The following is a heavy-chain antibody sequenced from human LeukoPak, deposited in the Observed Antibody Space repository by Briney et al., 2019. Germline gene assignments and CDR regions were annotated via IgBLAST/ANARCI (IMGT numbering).Heavy chain of an antibody. D-gene: IGHD3-10*01. CDR1: GFTFSSYA. Sequence: GGTLRLSCAASGFTFSSYAMHWVRQAPGKGLEYVSAISSNGGSTYYANSVKGRFTISRDNSKNTLYLQMGSLRAEDMAVYYCARDLRIERFGSGSYYNGWDYWSQGTLVTVSS. V-gene: IGHV3-64*01. CDR3: ARDLRIERFGSGSYYNGWDY. CDR2: ISSNGGST. J-gene: IGHJ4*02.